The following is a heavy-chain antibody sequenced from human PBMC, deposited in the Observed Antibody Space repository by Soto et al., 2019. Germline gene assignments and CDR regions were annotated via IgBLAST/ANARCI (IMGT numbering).Heavy chain of an antibody. D-gene: IGHD4-4*01. Sequence: GWSLRLSCAASGFTFSSYGMHWFRQAPGKGLEWVAVISSDGTSRFYADSVKGRFTISRDNSKNTLYLQMNSLRAEDTAMYYCAKVRVKDYYYYAMDVWGQGTTVTVSS. CDR1: GFTFSSYG. J-gene: IGHJ6*02. CDR2: ISSDGTSR. CDR3: AKVRVKDYYYYAMDV. V-gene: IGHV3-30*18.